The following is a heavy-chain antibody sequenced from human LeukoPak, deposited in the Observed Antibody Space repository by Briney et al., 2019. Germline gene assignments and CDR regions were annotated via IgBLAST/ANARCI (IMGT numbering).Heavy chain of an antibody. CDR2: ISNSGNTK. J-gene: IGHJ4*02. Sequence: GSLRLSCAASGFTFSSYEMNWVRQAPGKGLEWVSYISNSGNTKYYADSVKGRFTISRDNANNSVYLQMNNLRAEDAAVYYCAAVIDYWGQGTLVTVSS. CDR1: GFTFSSYE. CDR3: AAVIDY. V-gene: IGHV3-48*03.